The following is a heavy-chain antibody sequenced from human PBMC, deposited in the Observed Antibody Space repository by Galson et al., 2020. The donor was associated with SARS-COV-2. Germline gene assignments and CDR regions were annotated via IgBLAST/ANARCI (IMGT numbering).Heavy chain of an antibody. D-gene: IGHD3-9*01. CDR1: GFSLSTSGMC. CDR3: ARNFYDILTGYYFSLDY. CDR2: IDWDDDK. Sequence: SGPTLVKPTQTLTLTCTFSGFSLSTSGMCVSWIRQPPGKALEWLAHIDWDDDKYYSTSLKTRLTISKDTSKNQVVLTMTNMDPVDTATYYCARNFYDILTGYYFSLDYWGQGTLVTVSS. J-gene: IGHJ4*02. V-gene: IGHV2-70*01.